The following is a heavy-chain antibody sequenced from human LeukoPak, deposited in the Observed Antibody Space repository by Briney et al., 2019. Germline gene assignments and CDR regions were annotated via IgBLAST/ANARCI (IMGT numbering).Heavy chain of an antibody. CDR3: ASGQTKWELLVY. D-gene: IGHD1-26*01. CDR1: GYTFTSYY. V-gene: IGHV1-46*01. J-gene: IGHJ4*02. Sequence: GAXVKVSCKASGYTFTSYYMHWVRQAPGQGLEWMGIINPSGGSTSYAQKFQGRVTMTRDTSTSTVYMELSSLRSEDTAVYYCASGQTKWELLVYWGQGTLVTVSS. CDR2: INPSGGST.